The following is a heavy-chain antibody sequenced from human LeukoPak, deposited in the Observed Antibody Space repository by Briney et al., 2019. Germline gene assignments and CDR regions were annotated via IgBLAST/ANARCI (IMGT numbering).Heavy chain of an antibody. CDR2: INPSGGST. CDR3: ARAFTVRSRIDY. D-gene: IGHD4-11*01. V-gene: IGHV1-46*01. J-gene: IGHJ4*02. CDR1: GYTFTTYY. Sequence: ASVKVSCKASGYTFTTYYMHWVRQAPGQGLEWMGIINPSGGSTTYAQKFQGRVTMTRDTSTSTVYMELSSLRSEDTAAFFCARAFTVRSRIDYWGQGTLVTVSS.